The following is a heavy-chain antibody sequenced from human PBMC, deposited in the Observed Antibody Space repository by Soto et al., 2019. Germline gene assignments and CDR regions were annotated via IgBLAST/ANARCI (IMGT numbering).Heavy chain of an antibody. CDR3: AKSVFP. V-gene: IGHV4-59*12. Sequence: SETLSLTCTVSGVSISSYYWSWIRQPPGKGLEWIGYIYYSGSTNYNPSLKSGVSISVDTSKNQFSLKLSSVTAADTGVYYCAKSVFPWGQGTLVTVSS. J-gene: IGHJ5*02. CDR1: GVSISSYY. CDR2: IYYSGST.